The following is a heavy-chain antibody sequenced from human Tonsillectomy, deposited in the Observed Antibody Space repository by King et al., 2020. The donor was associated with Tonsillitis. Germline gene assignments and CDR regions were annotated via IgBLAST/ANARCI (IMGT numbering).Heavy chain of an antibody. CDR1: GFDFSNYG. V-gene: IGHV3-33*08. Sequence: VQLVESGGGVGQPGGALRLSCEASGFDFSNYGMHWVRQAPGKGLEGLAVIWSDGNTKYYSDFVKGRVTVSRDKSRNSWFLQVNNAGTQDTAVYFCAPDGGTFGVPGYYLMDVWGKGTSVTAPS. D-gene: IGHD3-3*02. J-gene: IGHJ6*03. CDR3: APDGGTFGVPGYYLMDV. CDR2: IWSDGNTK.